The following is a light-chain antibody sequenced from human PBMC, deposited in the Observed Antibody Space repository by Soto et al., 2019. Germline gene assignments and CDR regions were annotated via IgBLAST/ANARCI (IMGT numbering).Light chain of an antibody. Sequence: QSVLTQPPSVSGAPGQRVTISCTGSSSNIGAHYDVHWYQHLPGTAPKLLIYGNSNRPSGVPDRFSGSKSGTSASLAITGLQAEDEADYYCQSYDISLSGSGVFGGGTKVTVL. J-gene: IGLJ3*02. CDR2: GNS. CDR3: QSYDISLSGSGV. CDR1: SSNIGAHYD. V-gene: IGLV1-40*01.